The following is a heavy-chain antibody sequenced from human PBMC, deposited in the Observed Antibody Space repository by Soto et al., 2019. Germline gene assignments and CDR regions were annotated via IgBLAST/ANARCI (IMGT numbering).Heavy chain of an antibody. J-gene: IGHJ4*02. D-gene: IGHD5-12*01. CDR3: ARDDFEMATTFDY. Sequence: SETLPLTCTVSGGSISCYYWSWIRQPPGKGLEWIGYIYYSGSANYNPSLKSRVTISVDTSKNQFSLKLSSVTAADTAVYYCARDDFEMATTFDYWGQGTLVTVSS. CDR2: IYYSGSA. CDR1: GGSISCYY. V-gene: IGHV4-59*01.